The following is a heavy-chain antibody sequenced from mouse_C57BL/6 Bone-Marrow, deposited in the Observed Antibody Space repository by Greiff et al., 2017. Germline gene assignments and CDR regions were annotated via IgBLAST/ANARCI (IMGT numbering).Heavy chain of an antibody. Sequence: ESGPGLVKPSQSLSLTCSVTGYSITSGYYWNWIRQFPGNILEWMGYISYDGSNNYNPSLKNLISITRDTSKNQFFLKLHSVTTEDPATYYCARNDGSYAWFAYWGQGALVTVTA. D-gene: IGHD2-3*01. J-gene: IGHJ3*01. CDR3: ARNDGSYAWFAY. CDR2: ISYDGSN. V-gene: IGHV3-6*01. CDR1: GYSITSGYY.